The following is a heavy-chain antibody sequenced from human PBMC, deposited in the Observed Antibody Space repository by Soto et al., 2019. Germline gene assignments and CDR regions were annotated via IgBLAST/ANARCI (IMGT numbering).Heavy chain of an antibody. Sequence: GGSLRLSCAASGFTFSSYSMNWVRQAQGKGVEWVSSISSSSSYIYYADSVKGRFTISRDNAKNSLYLQMNSLRAEDTAVYYCASTDIVVVPAGNYDAFDIWGQGTMVTVSS. V-gene: IGHV3-21*01. CDR2: ISSSSSYI. CDR3: ASTDIVVVPAGNYDAFDI. D-gene: IGHD2-2*01. J-gene: IGHJ3*02. CDR1: GFTFSSYS.